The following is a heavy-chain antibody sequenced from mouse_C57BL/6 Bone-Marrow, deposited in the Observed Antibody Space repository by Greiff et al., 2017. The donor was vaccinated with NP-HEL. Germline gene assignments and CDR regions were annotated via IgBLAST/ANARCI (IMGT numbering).Heavy chain of an antibody. Sequence: EVKLVESGGGLVKPGGSLKLSCAASGFTFSDYGMHWVRQAPEKGLEWVAYISSGSSTIYYADTVKGRFTISRDNAKNTLSLQMTSLRSEDTAMYYCARTRVVASGYVDYWGQGTTLTVSS. CDR3: ARTRVVASGYVDY. V-gene: IGHV5-17*01. J-gene: IGHJ2*01. D-gene: IGHD1-1*01. CDR2: ISSGSSTI. CDR1: GFTFSDYG.